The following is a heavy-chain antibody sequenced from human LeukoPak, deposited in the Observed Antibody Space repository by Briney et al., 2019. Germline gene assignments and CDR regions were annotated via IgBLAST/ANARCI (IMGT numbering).Heavy chain of an antibody. CDR1: GGSFSGYY. D-gene: IGHD2-2*01. Sequence: SETLSLTCAVYGGSFSGYYWSWIRQPPGKGLEWIGEINHSGSTNYNPSLKSRVPISVDTSKNQFSLKLSSVTAADTAVYYCARREATAVPDIVVVPAANWFDPWGQGTLVTVSS. J-gene: IGHJ5*02. CDR3: ARREATAVPDIVVVPAANWFDP. V-gene: IGHV4-34*01. CDR2: INHSGST.